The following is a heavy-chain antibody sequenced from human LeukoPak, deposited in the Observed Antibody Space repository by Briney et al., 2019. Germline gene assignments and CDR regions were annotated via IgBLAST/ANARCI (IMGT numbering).Heavy chain of an antibody. V-gene: IGHV1-69*13. CDR1: GGTFSSYA. CDR3: ARDLGGGYYDSSGYYDY. D-gene: IGHD3-22*01. CDR2: IIPIFGTA. J-gene: IGHJ4*02. Sequence: SVKVSCKDSGGTFSSYAISWVRQAPGQGLEWMGGIIPIFGTANYAQKFQGRVTITADESTSTAYMELSSLRSEDTAVYYCARDLGGGYYDSSGYYDYWGQGTLVTVSS.